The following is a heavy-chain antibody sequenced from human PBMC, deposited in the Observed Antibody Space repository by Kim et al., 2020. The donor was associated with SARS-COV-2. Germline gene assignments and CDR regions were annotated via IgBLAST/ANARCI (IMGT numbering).Heavy chain of an antibody. Sequence: VKSRITINPDTSKNQFSLQLNSVTPEDTAVYYCARVRAARLLTYYYSAMDVWGQGTTVTVSS. D-gene: IGHD6-6*01. V-gene: IGHV6-1*01. J-gene: IGHJ6*02. CDR3: ARVRAARLLTYYYSAMDV.